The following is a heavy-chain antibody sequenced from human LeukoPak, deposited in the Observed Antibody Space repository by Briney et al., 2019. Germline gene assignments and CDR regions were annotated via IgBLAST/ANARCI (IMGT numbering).Heavy chain of an antibody. Sequence: GRSLRLSCTASGFTFDDYAMHWVRQAPGKGLEWVSGISWNSNNIGYADSVRGRFTISRDNAKNSLYLQMSSLRAEDTALYYCIKDSNYGSGSYADFDYWGQGTLVTVSS. CDR1: GFTFDDYA. J-gene: IGHJ4*02. CDR2: ISWNSNNI. CDR3: IKDSNYGSGSYADFDY. D-gene: IGHD3-10*01. V-gene: IGHV3-9*01.